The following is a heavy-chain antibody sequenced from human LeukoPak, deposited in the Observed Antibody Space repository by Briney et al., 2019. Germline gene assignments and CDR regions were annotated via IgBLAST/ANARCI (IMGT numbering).Heavy chain of an antibody. CDR1: GFTFSSYG. Sequence: GGSLRLSCAASGFTFSSYGMHWVRQAPGKGLEWVAVISYDGSNKYYADSVKGRFTISRDNSKNTLYLQMNSLRAEDTAVYYCAKDGGWIQLWLSSYFDYWGQGTLVTVSS. D-gene: IGHD5-18*01. V-gene: IGHV3-30*18. J-gene: IGHJ4*02. CDR3: AKDGGWIQLWLSSYFDY. CDR2: ISYDGSNK.